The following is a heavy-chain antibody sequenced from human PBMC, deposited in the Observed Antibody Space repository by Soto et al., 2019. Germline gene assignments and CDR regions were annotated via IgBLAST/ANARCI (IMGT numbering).Heavy chain of an antibody. J-gene: IGHJ3*02. CDR3: ATELYGSGVAIAFVI. CDR2: ISPDGNNI. D-gene: IGHD3-10*01. CDR1: GLTFSSYA. Sequence: QVLPVESGGGVVQPGRSLRLSCAASGLTFSSYAMHWVRQAPGKGLEWVAAISPDGNNIYYAESVKGRFTISRENFKNTLYLQMNSLRLDDTAMYWCATELYGSGVAIAFVIWGQGTMVTVSS. V-gene: IGHV3-30*04.